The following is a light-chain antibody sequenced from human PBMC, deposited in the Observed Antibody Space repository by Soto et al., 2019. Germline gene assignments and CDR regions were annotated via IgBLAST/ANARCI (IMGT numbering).Light chain of an antibody. CDR1: QSIDNH. Sequence: DIRMTQSPSSLSASVGDRVTITCRASQSIDNHLNWYQQHPGKAPNALIYEASNLQSGVPSRFSGSGSGTYFTLTSSGLQPDDSATYYCHQTYSTPDTFGQGTKVEIK. J-gene: IGKJ1*01. CDR3: HQTYSTPDT. V-gene: IGKV1-39*01. CDR2: EAS.